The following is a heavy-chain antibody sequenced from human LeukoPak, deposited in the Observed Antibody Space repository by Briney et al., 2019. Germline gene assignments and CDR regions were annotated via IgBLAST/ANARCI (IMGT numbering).Heavy chain of an antibody. CDR3: AKGSTTVATWFDS. CDR1: GFTFDDYG. V-gene: IGHV3-9*01. D-gene: IGHD4-23*01. CDR2: LTWNSGRI. J-gene: IGHJ5*01. Sequence: GGSLRLSCVASGFTFDDYGMHWVRQAPGKGLEWVSGLTWNSGRIGYADSIKGRFTISRDNAKKPLYLQMHSLRPEDTALYYCAKGSTTVATWFDSWGQGTLVTVSS.